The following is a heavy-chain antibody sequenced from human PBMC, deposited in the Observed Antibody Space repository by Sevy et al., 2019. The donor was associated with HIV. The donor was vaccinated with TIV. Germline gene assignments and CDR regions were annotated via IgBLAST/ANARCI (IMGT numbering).Heavy chain of an antibody. Sequence: GGSLRLSCAASGFTFSSYAMSWVRQAPGKGLEWVSAISGSGGSTYYAYSVKGRFTISRDNSKNTLYLQMNSLRAEDTAVYYCATAERGYYDSSGYGRTYGMDVWGQGTTVTVSS. J-gene: IGHJ6*02. CDR3: ATAERGYYDSSGYGRTYGMDV. D-gene: IGHD3-22*01. CDR2: ISGSGGST. V-gene: IGHV3-23*01. CDR1: GFTFSSYA.